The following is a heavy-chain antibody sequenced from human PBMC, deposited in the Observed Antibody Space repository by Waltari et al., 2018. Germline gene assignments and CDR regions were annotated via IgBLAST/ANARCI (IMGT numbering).Heavy chain of an antibody. CDR2: ISWNSENI. V-gene: IGHV3-9*01. CDR1: GFTFDDCV. CDR3: VKGRPTLFDNWFDS. J-gene: IGHJ5*01. D-gene: IGHD3-3*01. Sequence: EVHLVESGGGLVQPGRSLRLSCAASGFTFDDCVMHWVRQVPGKGLEWVSGISWNSENIDYATSGKGRVIISRDDAKKSLYLQMNRLREEDTALYYCVKGRPTLFDNWFDSWGQGTLVTVSS.